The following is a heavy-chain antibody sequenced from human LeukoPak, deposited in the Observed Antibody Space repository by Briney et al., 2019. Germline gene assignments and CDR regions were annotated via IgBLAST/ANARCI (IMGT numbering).Heavy chain of an antibody. CDR2: IKQDGSEK. J-gene: IGHJ4*02. CDR1: GFTFSSYW. CDR3: ARRAAYYYDSSGYSYFDY. Sequence: GGSLRLSCAASGFTFSSYWMSWVRQAPGKGLEWVANIKQDGSEKYYVDSVKGRFTISRDNAKNSLYLQMNSLRAEDTAVYYCARRAAYYYDSSGYSYFDYWGQGTLVTVSS. D-gene: IGHD3-22*01. V-gene: IGHV3-7*01.